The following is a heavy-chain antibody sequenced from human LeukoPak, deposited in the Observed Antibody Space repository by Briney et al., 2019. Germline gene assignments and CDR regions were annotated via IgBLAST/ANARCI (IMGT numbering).Heavy chain of an antibody. V-gene: IGHV3-30-3*01. CDR3: ARSPGRYNWNDELDY. CDR2: ISYDGSSK. D-gene: IGHD1-1*01. Sequence: GGSLRLSCAVSGFTLSRYWMHWVRQAPGKGLEWVAVISYDGSSKYYADSVKGRFTISRDNSKNTLYLQMNSLRAEDTAVYYCARSPGRYNWNDELDYWGQGTLVTVSS. CDR1: GFTLSRYW. J-gene: IGHJ4*02.